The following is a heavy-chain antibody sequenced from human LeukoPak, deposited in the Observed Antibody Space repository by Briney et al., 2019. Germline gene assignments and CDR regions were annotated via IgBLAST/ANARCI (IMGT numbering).Heavy chain of an antibody. V-gene: IGHV4-61*01. CDR2: IFYSGST. CDR1: GGSINSGSFY. CDR3: ARTGYYASGSSYYYGMDV. J-gene: IGHJ6*02. D-gene: IGHD3-10*01. Sequence: SETLSLTCTVSGGSINSGSFYWSWIRQPPGKGLEWIGYIFYSGSTNYNPSLESRVTISIDTSKNQFSLKVNSLTAADTAVYYCARTGYYASGSSYYYGMDVWGQGTTVTVSS.